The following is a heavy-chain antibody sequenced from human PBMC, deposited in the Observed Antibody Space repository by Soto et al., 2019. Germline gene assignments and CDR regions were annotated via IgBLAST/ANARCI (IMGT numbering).Heavy chain of an antibody. CDR1: GGSISSYY. J-gene: IGHJ3*02. Sequence: SETLSLTCTVSGGSISSYYWSWIRQPPGKGLEWIGYIYYIWSTNYNPSLKSRVTISVDTSKNQSSLKLSSVTAADTAVYYCARMGSSGWYHSLGYALDIWGQGTMVTVSS. CDR2: IYYIWST. D-gene: IGHD6-19*01. CDR3: ARMGSSGWYHSLGYALDI. V-gene: IGHV4-59*01.